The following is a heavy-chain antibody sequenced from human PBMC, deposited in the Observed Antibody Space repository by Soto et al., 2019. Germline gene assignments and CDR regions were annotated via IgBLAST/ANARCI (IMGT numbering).Heavy chain of an antibody. CDR2: IIPIFGTA. CDR3: ARGKIAAAEYYYYGMDV. D-gene: IGHD6-13*01. V-gene: IGHV1-69*01. CDR1: GGSISSYY. Sequence: TCTVSGGSISSYYSTSIRQAPGQGLEWMGGIIPIFGTANYAQKFQGRVTITADESTSTAYMELSSLRSEDTAVYYCARGKIAAAEYYYYGMDVWGQGTTVTVSS. J-gene: IGHJ6*02.